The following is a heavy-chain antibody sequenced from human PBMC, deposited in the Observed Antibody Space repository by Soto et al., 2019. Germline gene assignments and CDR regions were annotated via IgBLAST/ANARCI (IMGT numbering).Heavy chain of an antibody. CDR1: GFTFSGYS. J-gene: IGHJ6*02. CDR2: ISSSSLYI. Sequence: EVQVVESGGGLVKPGGSLRLSCAASGFTFSGYSMNWVRQAPGKGLEWVSSISSSSLYIYYADSVKGRFTISRDNAENSVYLQMNSLRAEDTAVYYCARDHVDDPAYYSYGMDVWGQGTAVTVSS. V-gene: IGHV3-21*02. CDR3: ARDHVDDPAYYSYGMDV. D-gene: IGHD5-12*01.